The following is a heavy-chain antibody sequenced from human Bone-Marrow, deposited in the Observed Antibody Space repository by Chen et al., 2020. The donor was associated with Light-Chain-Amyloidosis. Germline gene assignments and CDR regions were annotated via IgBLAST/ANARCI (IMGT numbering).Heavy chain of an antibody. CDR2: IYPDDSDA. J-gene: IGHJ4*02. V-gene: IGHV5-51*01. CDR3: ARRRDGYNFDY. CDR1: GDTFPTYS. Sequence: EVQLVQSGAEVKKPGESVKISCKGSGDTFPTYSISWVRQMPGKGREWMGVIYPDDSDARYSPSFEGQVTISADKSITTAYLQWRSLKASDTAMYYCARRRDGYNFDYWGQGTLVTVSS. D-gene: IGHD5-12*01.